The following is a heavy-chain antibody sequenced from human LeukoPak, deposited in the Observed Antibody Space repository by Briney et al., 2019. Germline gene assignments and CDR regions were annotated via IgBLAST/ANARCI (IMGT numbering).Heavy chain of an antibody. CDR2: ISAYNGNT. CDR1: GYTFTSYG. J-gene: IGHJ4*02. Sequence: GASVKVSCKASGYTFTSYGISWVRQAPGQGLEWMGWISAYNGNTNYAQKLQGRVTMTTDTSTSTAYMELRSLRSDDTAVYYCARDQHSSGWYRAAYYFDYWGQGTLVTVSS. V-gene: IGHV1-18*01. D-gene: IGHD6-19*01. CDR3: ARDQHSSGWYRAAYYFDY.